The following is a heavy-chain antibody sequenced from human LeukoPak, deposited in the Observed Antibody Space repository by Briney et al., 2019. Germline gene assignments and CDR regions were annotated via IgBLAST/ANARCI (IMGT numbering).Heavy chain of an antibody. CDR2: IKSDVRST. J-gene: IGHJ4*02. CDR1: GFTFSTSW. CDR3: TAIRPDY. Sequence: PGGSLRLSCAASGFTFSTSWMHWVRQAPGKGLVWVARIKSDVRSTDYADSVKGRLTISRDDANNILYLQMNSLRAEDTAVYYCTAIRPDYWGQGTVVTVSS. D-gene: IGHD2-21*02. V-gene: IGHV3-74*01.